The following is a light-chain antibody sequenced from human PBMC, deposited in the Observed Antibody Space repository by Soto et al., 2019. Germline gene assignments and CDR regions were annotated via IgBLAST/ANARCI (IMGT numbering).Light chain of an antibody. CDR3: QQYNNWRT. CDR2: GAS. Sequence: EIVLTQSPATLSVSPGERATLSCSASQSVSGNLAWYQQKPGQAPRLLIYGASTRATGIPARFSGSGSGTEFTLTISSLQSEDFAVYYCQQYNNWRTFGQGTKVDIK. J-gene: IGKJ1*01. CDR1: QSVSGN. V-gene: IGKV3-15*01.